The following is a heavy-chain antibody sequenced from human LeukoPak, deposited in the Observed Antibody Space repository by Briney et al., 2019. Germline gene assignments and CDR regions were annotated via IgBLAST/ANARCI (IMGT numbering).Heavy chain of an antibody. D-gene: IGHD7-27*01. CDR3: ARGHNSGFDY. CDR1: GGSFSGYY. CDR2: INHSGST. Sequence: SETLSLTCAVYGGSFSGYYWSWIRQPPGKGLEWIGEINHSGSTNYNPSLKSRVTISVDTSKNQFSLKLSSVTAADTAVYYCARGHNSGFDYWGQGTLVTVSS. V-gene: IGHV4-34*01. J-gene: IGHJ4*02.